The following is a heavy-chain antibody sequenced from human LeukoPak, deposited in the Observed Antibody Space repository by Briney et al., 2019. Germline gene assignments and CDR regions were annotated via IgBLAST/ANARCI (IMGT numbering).Heavy chain of an antibody. CDR3: ARKVVAATPNWFDP. Sequence: SETLSLTCTISGGSISSSSYYWGWIRQPPGKGLEWIGSIYYSGSTYYNPSLKSRVTISVDTSKNQFSLKLSSVTAADTAVYYCARKVVAATPNWFDPWGQGTLVTVSS. D-gene: IGHD2-15*01. CDR1: GGSISSSSYY. V-gene: IGHV4-39*07. J-gene: IGHJ5*02. CDR2: IYYSGST.